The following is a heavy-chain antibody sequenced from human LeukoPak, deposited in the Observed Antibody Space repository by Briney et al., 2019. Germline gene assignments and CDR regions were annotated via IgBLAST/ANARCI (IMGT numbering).Heavy chain of an antibody. J-gene: IGHJ4*02. CDR3: GRQGYTASYYFLDY. D-gene: IGHD1-26*01. V-gene: IGHV4-4*07. CDR2: IYTTGTT. Sequence: SSETLSLTCTVSGRSINSYYWGWVRQSPGKGLEWIGRIYTTGTTQYNPSLKSRVTMSVDTSTNQFSLNLRSMTAADTAVYFCGRQGYTASYYFLDYWSQGTLVTAS. CDR1: GRSINSYY.